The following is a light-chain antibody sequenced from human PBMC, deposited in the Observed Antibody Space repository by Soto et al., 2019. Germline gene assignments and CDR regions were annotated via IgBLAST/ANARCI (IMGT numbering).Light chain of an antibody. J-gene: IGLJ1*01. CDR2: SNS. V-gene: IGLV1-44*01. CDR3: AAWDDSLNGYV. Sequence: QSELTQPPSASGTPGQRVTISCSGSSSNIGSNTVNWYQQLPGTAPKLLIYSNSQRPSGVPDRFSGSKSGTSASLAISGLQSEDEADYYCAAWDDSLNGYVFGTGTKLTVL. CDR1: SSNIGSNT.